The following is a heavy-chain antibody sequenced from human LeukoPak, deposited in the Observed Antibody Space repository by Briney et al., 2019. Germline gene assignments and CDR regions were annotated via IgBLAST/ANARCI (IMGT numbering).Heavy chain of an antibody. D-gene: IGHD3-22*01. Sequence: PSQTLSLTCTVVGGSISSSSYYWGWIRQPPGKGLEWVGSIYYSGSTYYNPSLKSRVTISVDTSKNQFSLKLSSVTAADTAVYYCARQTYYYDSSGLYYFDYWGQGTLVTVSS. J-gene: IGHJ4*02. V-gene: IGHV4-39*01. CDR1: GGSISSSSYY. CDR3: ARQTYYYDSSGLYYFDY. CDR2: IYYSGST.